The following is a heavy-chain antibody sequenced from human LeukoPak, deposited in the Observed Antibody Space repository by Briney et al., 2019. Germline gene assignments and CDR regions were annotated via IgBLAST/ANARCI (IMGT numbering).Heavy chain of an antibody. J-gene: IGHJ6*03. CDR1: GYNFPYYW. CDR2: IYPADSDT. CDR3: ARLSDYSNYNYYIDV. Sequence: GESLKISCQGSGYNFPYYWIGWVRQRPGKGLEWMGIIYPADSDTRYTPSFQGQVTISADKSINTAYLQWSSLKASDTGLYYCARLSDYSNYNYYIDVRGKGTTVTVSS. D-gene: IGHD4-11*01. V-gene: IGHV5-51*01.